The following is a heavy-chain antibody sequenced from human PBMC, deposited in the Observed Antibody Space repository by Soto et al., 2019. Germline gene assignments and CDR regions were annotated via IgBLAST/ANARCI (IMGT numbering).Heavy chain of an antibody. CDR2: INPLPTSGST. CDR3: VRDLAAAAY. V-gene: IGHV1-46*01. J-gene: IGHJ4*02. Sequence: QVQLVQSGAELKEPGASVKVSCKASGYIFTNYYIHWVRQAPGQGLEWMAIINPLPTSGSTNYAQKFQGRVTVTRDTSTSTVYLELSSLRSDDTAVYYFVRDLAAAAYWGQGTLVTVSS. D-gene: IGHD6-13*01. CDR1: GYIFTNYY.